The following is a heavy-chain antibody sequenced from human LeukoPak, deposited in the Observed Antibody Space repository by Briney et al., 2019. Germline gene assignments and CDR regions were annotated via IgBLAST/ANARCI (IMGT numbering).Heavy chain of an antibody. CDR2: IIPIFGTA. V-gene: IGHV1-69*05. D-gene: IGHD1-26*01. J-gene: IGHJ4*02. Sequence: GASVKVSCKASGGTFSSYAISWVRQAPGQGLEWMGGIIPIFGTANYAQKFQGRVTITTDESTSTAYMELSSLRSEDTAVYYCAIERFGSYGFDYWGQGTLVTVSS. CDR1: GGTFSSYA. CDR3: AIERFGSYGFDY.